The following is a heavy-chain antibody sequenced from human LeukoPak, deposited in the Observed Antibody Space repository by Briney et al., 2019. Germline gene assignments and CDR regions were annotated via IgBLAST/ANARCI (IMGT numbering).Heavy chain of an antibody. Sequence: GGSLRLSCAASGFTSSDYTMNWVRQAPGKGLEWVSGISVSDDSTYYADSVKGRFTMSRDNSNNMLYLQMNSLRAEDTAVYYCAKDRYCRSTNCPYDYWGQGTLVAVSS. CDR2: ISVSDDST. J-gene: IGHJ4*02. D-gene: IGHD2-2*01. CDR1: GFTSSDYT. CDR3: AKDRYCRSTNCPYDY. V-gene: IGHV3-23*01.